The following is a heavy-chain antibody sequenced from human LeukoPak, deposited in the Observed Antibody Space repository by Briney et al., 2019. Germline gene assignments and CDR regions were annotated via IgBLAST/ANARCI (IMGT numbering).Heavy chain of an antibody. V-gene: IGHV3-48*04. Sequence: GGSLRLSCAASGFTFRSYSMNWVRQAPGKGLEWVSYISSSSNIIYNADSVRGRFTISRDNAKNSLYLQMNSLRAEDTAVYYCASGVQDSGYDNYYGMDVWGQGTTVTVSS. CDR1: GFTFRSYS. CDR2: ISSSSNII. J-gene: IGHJ6*02. CDR3: ASGVQDSGYDNYYGMDV. D-gene: IGHD1-26*01.